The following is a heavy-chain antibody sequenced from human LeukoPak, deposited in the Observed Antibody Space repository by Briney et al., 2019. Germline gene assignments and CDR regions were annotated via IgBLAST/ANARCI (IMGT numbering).Heavy chain of an antibody. CDR1: GGSISSSSYY. Sequence: SETLSLTCTVSGGSISSSSYYWGWIRQPPGKGLEWIGSIYYSGSTYYNPSLKSRVTISVDTSKNQFSLKLSSVTAADTAVYYCARVWAARPHRPHYYYYYMDVWGKGTTVTVSS. CDR2: IYYSGST. D-gene: IGHD6-6*01. V-gene: IGHV4-39*07. CDR3: ARVWAARPHRPHYYYYYMDV. J-gene: IGHJ6*03.